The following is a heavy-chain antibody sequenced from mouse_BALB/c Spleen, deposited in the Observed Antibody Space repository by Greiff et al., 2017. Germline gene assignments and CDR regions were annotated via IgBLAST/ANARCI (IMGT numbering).Heavy chain of an antibody. J-gene: IGHJ2*01. V-gene: IGHV5-6*01. D-gene: IGHD5-1-1*01. CDR3: ARQHTPYYFDY. CDR2: ISSGGSYT. CDR1: GFTFSSYG. Sequence: EVQLVESGGDLVKPGGSLKLSCAASGFTFSSYGMSWVRQTPDKRLEWVATISSGGSYTYYPDSVKGRFTISRDNAKNTLYLQMSSLKSEDTAMYYCARQHTPYYFDYWGQGTTRTVAS.